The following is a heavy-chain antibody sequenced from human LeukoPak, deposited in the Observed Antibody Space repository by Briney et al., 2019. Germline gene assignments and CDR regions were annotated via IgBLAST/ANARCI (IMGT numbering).Heavy chain of an antibody. D-gene: IGHD1-14*01. Sequence: GGSLRLSCVVSGFTFRNYAMSWVRQAPGKGLEWVADIKQDGSEKYYVDSVKGRFTISRDNAKNSLYLQMNSLRAEDTAVYYCARGANRPYYFDYWGQGTLVTVSS. V-gene: IGHV3-7*04. J-gene: IGHJ4*02. CDR3: ARGANRPYYFDY. CDR2: IKQDGSEK. CDR1: GFTFRNYA.